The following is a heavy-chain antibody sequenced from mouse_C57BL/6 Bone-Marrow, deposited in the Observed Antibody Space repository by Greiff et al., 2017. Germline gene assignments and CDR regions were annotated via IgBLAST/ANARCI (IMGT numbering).Heavy chain of an antibody. V-gene: IGHV1-4*01. J-gene: IGHJ1*03. CDR1: GYTFTSYT. Sequence: QVQLQESGAELARPGASVKMSCKASGYTFTSYTMHWVKQRPGQGLEWIGYINPSSGYTKYNQKFKDKATLTADKSSSTAYMQLSSLTSEGSAVYYCAKLKIPRGKDIDVWGTGTTVTVSS. D-gene: IGHD3-3*01. CDR2: INPSSGYT. CDR3: AKLKIPRGKDIDV.